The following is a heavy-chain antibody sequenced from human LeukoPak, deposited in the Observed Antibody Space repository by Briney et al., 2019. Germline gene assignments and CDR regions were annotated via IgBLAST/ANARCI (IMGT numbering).Heavy chain of an antibody. J-gene: IGHJ5*02. V-gene: IGHV3-66*01. Sequence: GGSLRLSCAASGFTVSSNYMSWVRQAPGKGLEWVSVIYSGGSTYYADSAKGRFTISRDNSKNSLYLQMNRLRAEDTAVYYCARDLGNYAVFGWFDPWGQGTLVTVSS. CDR3: ARDLGNYAVFGWFDP. CDR2: IYSGGST. CDR1: GFTVSSNY. D-gene: IGHD3-9*01.